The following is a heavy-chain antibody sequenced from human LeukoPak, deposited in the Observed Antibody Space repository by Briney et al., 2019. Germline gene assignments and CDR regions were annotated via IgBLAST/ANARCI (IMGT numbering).Heavy chain of an antibody. V-gene: IGHV3-23*01. Sequence: GGSLRLSCVVSGFTFSSYAMSWVRQAPGKGLEWVSGISGSGGSTYYADSVKGRFTISRDNSKNTLYLQMNSLRAEDTAVYYCAKWRGDIVVVVAASFDYWGQGTLVTVSS. CDR3: AKWRGDIVVVVAASFDY. D-gene: IGHD2-15*01. CDR2: ISGSGGST. J-gene: IGHJ4*02. CDR1: GFTFSSYA.